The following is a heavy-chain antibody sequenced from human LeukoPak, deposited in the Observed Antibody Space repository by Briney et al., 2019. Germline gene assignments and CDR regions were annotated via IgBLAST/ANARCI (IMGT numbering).Heavy chain of an antibody. V-gene: IGHV3-30*02. CDR3: AKGYCSSTRCYTALGDY. D-gene: IGHD2-2*02. J-gene: IGHJ4*02. CDR1: GFTFSSYG. Sequence: GGSLRLSCAASGFTFSSYGMHWVRQAPGKGLEWVAFIRYDGSNKYYADSVKGRFTISRDNSKNTLYLQMNSLRAEDTAVYYCAKGYCSSTRCYTALGDYWGQGTLVTVSS. CDR2: IRYDGSNK.